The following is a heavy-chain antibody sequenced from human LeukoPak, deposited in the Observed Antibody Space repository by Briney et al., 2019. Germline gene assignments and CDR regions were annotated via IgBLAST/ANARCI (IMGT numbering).Heavy chain of an antibody. D-gene: IGHD3-10*01. CDR1: GFTFSAYA. CDR2: IYSGGST. Sequence: GGSLTLSCEASGFTFSAYAMTWVRQAPGQGLEWVSVIYSGGSTYYADSVKGRFTISRDNSKNTQYLQMNSLRAEDTAVYYCARDRDANWFDPWGQGTLVTVSS. CDR3: ARDRDANWFDP. V-gene: IGHV3-53*01. J-gene: IGHJ5*02.